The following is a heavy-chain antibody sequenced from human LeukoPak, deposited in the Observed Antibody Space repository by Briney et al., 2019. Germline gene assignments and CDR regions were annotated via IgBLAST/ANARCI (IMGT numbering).Heavy chain of an antibody. CDR1: GGSISSYY. J-gene: IGHJ3*02. V-gene: IGHV4-59*01. CDR2: IYYSGST. CDR3: ARDRGYCSSTSCYVRRNDALDI. Sequence: SETLSLTCTVSGGSISSYYWSWIRQPPGKGLEWIGYIYYSGSTNYNPSLKSRVTISVDTSKNQFSLKLSSVTAADTAVYYCARDRGYCSSTSCYVRRNDALDIWGQGTMVTVSS. D-gene: IGHD2-2*01.